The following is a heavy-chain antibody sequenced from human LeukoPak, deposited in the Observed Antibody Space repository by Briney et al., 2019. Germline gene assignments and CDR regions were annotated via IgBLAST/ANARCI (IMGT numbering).Heavy chain of an antibody. D-gene: IGHD1-14*01. CDR3: ARFLRTGYYYYGMDV. J-gene: IGHJ6*02. Sequence: SETLSLTCAVYGGSFSGYYWSWIRQPPGKGLEWIGEINHSGSTNYNPSPKSRVTISVDTSKNQFSLKLSSVTAADTAVYYCARFLRTGYYYYGMDVWGQGTTVTVSS. CDR1: GGSFSGYY. CDR2: INHSGST. V-gene: IGHV4-34*01.